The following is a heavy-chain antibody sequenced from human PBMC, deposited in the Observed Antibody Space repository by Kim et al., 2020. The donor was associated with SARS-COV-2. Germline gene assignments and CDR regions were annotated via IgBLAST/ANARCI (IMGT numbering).Heavy chain of an antibody. CDR2: ISSSGSTI. D-gene: IGHD6-13*01. J-gene: IGHJ6*02. CDR1: GFTFSDYY. V-gene: IGHV3-11*01. Sequence: GGSLRLSCAASGFTFSDYYMSWIRQAPGKGLEWVSYISSSGSTIYYADSVKGRFTISRDNAKNSLYLQMNSLRAEDTAVYYCAREGIAAATPTGGMDVWGQGTTVTVSS. CDR3: AREGIAAATPTGGMDV.